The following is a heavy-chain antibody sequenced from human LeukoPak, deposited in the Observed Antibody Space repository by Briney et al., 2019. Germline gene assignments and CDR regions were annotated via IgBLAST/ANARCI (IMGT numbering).Heavy chain of an antibody. J-gene: IGHJ4*02. CDR2: ITRNSGRI. CDR1: GFTFDDYA. D-gene: IGHD5-18*01. CDR3: TKDARPSTGYSYGLDY. V-gene: IGHV3-9*01. Sequence: GGSLRLSCAASGFTFDDYAMHWVRQAPGKGLEWVSGITRNSGRIGYADSVKGRFTISRDSAKTSLYLHMNSLRDEDTALYYCTKDARPSTGYSYGLDYWGQGTLVTVSS.